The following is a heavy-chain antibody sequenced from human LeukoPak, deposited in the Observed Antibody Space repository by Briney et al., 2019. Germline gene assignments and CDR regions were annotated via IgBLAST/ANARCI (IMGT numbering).Heavy chain of an antibody. Sequence: PGGSLRLPCAASGFTFSSYAMSWVRQAPGKGLEWVSAISGSGGSTYYADSVKGRFTISRDNSKNTLYLQMNSLRAEGTAVYYCAKDKEGIAVAGTPIDYWGQGTLVTVSS. J-gene: IGHJ4*02. CDR3: AKDKEGIAVAGTPIDY. V-gene: IGHV3-23*01. CDR2: ISGSGGST. D-gene: IGHD6-19*01. CDR1: GFTFSSYA.